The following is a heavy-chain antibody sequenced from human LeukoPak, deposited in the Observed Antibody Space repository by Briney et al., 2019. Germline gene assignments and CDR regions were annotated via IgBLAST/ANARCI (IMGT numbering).Heavy chain of an antibody. CDR2: IWYDGSNK. CDR1: GFTFSSYG. CDR3: AREVIAAAGPGWFDP. V-gene: IGHV3-33*01. Sequence: QPGGSLRLSCAASGFTFSSYGMHWVRQAPGKGLEWVAVIWYDGSNKYYADSVKGRFTISRDNSKNTLYLQMNSLRAEDTAVYYCAREVIAAAGPGWFDPWGQGTLVTVSS. D-gene: IGHD6-13*01. J-gene: IGHJ5*02.